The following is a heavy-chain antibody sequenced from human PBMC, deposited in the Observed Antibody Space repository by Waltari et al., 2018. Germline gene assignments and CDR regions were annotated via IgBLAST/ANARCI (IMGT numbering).Heavy chain of an antibody. CDR1: GGPLSISSFY. V-gene: IGHV4-39*07. D-gene: IGHD1-26*01. CDR2: IYYSGST. CDR3: ARHWESKYYFDY. Sequence: QLQLQESGPGLVKPSETLSLTCTVSGGPLSISSFYWAWIRQPPGKGLEWIGSIYYSGSTYYNPSLKSRVTISVDTSKNHLSLKLSSVTAADTAVYYCARHWESKYYFDYWGQGTLVTVSS. J-gene: IGHJ4*02.